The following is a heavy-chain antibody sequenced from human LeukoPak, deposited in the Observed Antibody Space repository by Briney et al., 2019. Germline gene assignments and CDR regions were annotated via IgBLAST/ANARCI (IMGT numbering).Heavy chain of an antibody. J-gene: IGHJ4*02. CDR1: GGSFSGYY. CDR3: ARARIAAAGTSDY. Sequence: PSETLSLTCGVYGGSFSGYYWSWIRQPPGKGLEWIGEINHSGSTNYNPSLKSRVTISVNTSKNQFSLKLSSVTAADTAVYYCARARIAAAGTSDYWGQGTLVTVSS. V-gene: IGHV4-34*01. CDR2: INHSGST. D-gene: IGHD6-13*01.